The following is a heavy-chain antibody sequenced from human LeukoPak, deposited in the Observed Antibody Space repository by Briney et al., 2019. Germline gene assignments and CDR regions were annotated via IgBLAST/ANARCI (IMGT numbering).Heavy chain of an antibody. CDR3: ARELPTYYFDY. CDR2: IKQDGSQK. CDR1: GFTFSSYW. V-gene: IGHV3-7*05. D-gene: IGHD2-15*01. J-gene: IGHJ4*02. Sequence: GGSLRLSCAASGFTFSSYWMSWVRQAPGKGLEWVANIKQDGSQKYYVDSVKGRFIISRDNAKSPLFLQMNSLRVEDTAVYYCARELPTYYFDYWGQGSLVAVSS.